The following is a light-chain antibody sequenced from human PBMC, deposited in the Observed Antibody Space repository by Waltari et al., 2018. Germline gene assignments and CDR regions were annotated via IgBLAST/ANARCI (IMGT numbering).Light chain of an antibody. J-gene: IGKJ5*01. CDR3: QQYGSSPIT. CDR1: QSVSSN. CDR2: GAS. Sequence: EIVLTQSPGTLSLSPGERATLSCRASQSVSSNLAWYQQKPGQAPRRLIYGASSRATGIPDRFSGSGSGTDFTLTISRLEPEDFAAYYCQQYGSSPITFGQGTRLEIK. V-gene: IGKV3-20*01.